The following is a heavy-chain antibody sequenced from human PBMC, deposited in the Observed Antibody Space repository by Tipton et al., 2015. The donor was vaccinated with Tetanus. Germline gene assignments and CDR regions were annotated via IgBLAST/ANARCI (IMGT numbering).Heavy chain of an antibody. CDR1: GGSFSGNY. CDR2: INHTGST. CDR3: ARDPLSRYYGDYGWFDP. V-gene: IGHV4-34*01. D-gene: IGHD4-17*01. Sequence: TLSLTCDVYGGSFSGNYLSWIRPPPRKGGGGVWGINHTGSTNYNPSLKSRVTISVDTSKNQFSLKLSSVTAADTAVYYCARDPLSRYYGDYGWFDPWGQGTLVTVSS. J-gene: IGHJ5*02.